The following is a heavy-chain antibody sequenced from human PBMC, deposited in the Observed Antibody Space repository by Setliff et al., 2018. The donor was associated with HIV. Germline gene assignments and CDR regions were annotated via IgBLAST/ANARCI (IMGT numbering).Heavy chain of an antibody. D-gene: IGHD4-17*01. CDR1: GFSFSTYA. V-gene: IGHV3-23*01. Sequence: GGSLRLSCAASGFSFSTYAMNWVRQAPGKGLEWVSSISGSGGSTYYADSEKGRFTISRVNSKNTLYLQMSGLSAEATTVYYCARGPATVTNYYYYYMDVWGKGTTVTVSS. J-gene: IGHJ6*03. CDR3: ARGPATVTNYYYYYMDV. CDR2: ISGSGGST.